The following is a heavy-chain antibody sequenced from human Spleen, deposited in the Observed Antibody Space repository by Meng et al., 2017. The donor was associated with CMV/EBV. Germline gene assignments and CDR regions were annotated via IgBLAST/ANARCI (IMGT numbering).Heavy chain of an antibody. CDR3: TGGYFQD. CDR2: IKTKVDGGTT. J-gene: IGHJ1*01. CDR1: GFIFSKVW. V-gene: IGHV3-15*01. Sequence: LRLSCAASGFIFSKVWMSWVRQAPGKGLEWVGRIKTKVDGGTTDYAAPVKDRFVISRDDSENTLYLQMNSLKTEDTAVYYCTGGYFQDWGQGTLVTVS.